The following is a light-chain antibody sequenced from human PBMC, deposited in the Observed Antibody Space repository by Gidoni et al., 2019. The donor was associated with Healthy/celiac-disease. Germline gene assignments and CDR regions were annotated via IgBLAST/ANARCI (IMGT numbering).Light chain of an antibody. V-gene: IGKV3-11*01. CDR3: QRRSNWPRLT. J-gene: IGKJ4*01. CDR1: QSVSSY. CDR2: DAS. Sequence: EIVFTPSPATLSLSPGERATLSCRASQSVSSYLAWYQQKPGQAPRLLIYDASNRAPGIPARFSGSGSGTDFTLTISSLEPEEFAVYYCQRRSNWPRLTFGGGTKVEIK.